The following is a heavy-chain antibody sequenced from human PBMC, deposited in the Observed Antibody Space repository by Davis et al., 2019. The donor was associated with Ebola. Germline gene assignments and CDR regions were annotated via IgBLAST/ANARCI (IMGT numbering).Heavy chain of an antibody. CDR1: GFTFSSYG. CDR3: AKARGSLGAFDI. J-gene: IGHJ3*02. D-gene: IGHD7-27*01. Sequence: GESLKISCAASGFTFSSYGMHWVRQAPGKGLEWVAFIRYDGSNKYYADSVKGRFTISRDNSKNTLYLQMNSLRAEDTAVYYCAKARGSLGAFDIWGQGTMVTVSS. CDR2: IRYDGSNK. V-gene: IGHV3-30*02.